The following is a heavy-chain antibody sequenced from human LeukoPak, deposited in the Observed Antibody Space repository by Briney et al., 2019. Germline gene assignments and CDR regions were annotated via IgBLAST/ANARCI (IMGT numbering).Heavy chain of an antibody. CDR1: GYTFTSYD. D-gene: IGHD2-2*01. Sequence: ASVKVSCKASGYTFTSYDINWVRQATGQGLEWMGWMNPNSGNTGYAQKFQGRVTMTRNTSISTAYMELSSLRSEDTAVYYCARADCSSTSCHYYYYGMGVWGQGTTVTVSS. J-gene: IGHJ6*02. CDR3: ARADCSSTSCHYYYYGMGV. V-gene: IGHV1-8*01. CDR2: MNPNSGNT.